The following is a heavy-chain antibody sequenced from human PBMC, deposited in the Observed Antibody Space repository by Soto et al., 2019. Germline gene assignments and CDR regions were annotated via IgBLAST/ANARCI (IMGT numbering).Heavy chain of an antibody. Sequence: QVQLVQSGAEVKQPGASVKVSGKASGYTFNTYGITWVRQAPGQGLEWMGWISTYSGNTHYAQNLRGRVIMTTDTSTPTAYMELRSLRSDDTAVYFCARVNDPMFRGLLTLDYWGQGTLVTVSS. CDR3: ARVNDPMFRGLLTLDY. J-gene: IGHJ4*02. V-gene: IGHV1-18*01. D-gene: IGHD3-10*01. CDR2: ISTYSGNT. CDR1: GYTFNTYG.